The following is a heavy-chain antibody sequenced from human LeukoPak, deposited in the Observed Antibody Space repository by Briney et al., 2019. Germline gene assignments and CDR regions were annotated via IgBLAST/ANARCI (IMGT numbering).Heavy chain of an antibody. D-gene: IGHD1-26*01. J-gene: IGHJ5*02. CDR1: GFTFRSYL. CDR2: ISYDGTTT. CDR3: ARDESDSWRGWFDP. Sequence: GGCLRLSCAASGFTFRSYLMHWVRQAPGAGLEWLSRISYDGTTTIYADSVRGRFTISRDNAKNTLYLQMNRLRVEDTAVYYCARDESDSWRGWFDPWGQGTLVTVSS. V-gene: IGHV3-74*01.